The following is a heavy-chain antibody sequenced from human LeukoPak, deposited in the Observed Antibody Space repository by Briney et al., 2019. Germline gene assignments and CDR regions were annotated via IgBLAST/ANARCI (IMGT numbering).Heavy chain of an antibody. CDR3: ARGRTGVDTAMADAFDY. D-gene: IGHD5-18*01. Sequence: ASVKVSCKASGYTFTSYGISWVRQAPGQGLEWMGWISAYNGNTNYAQKLQGRVTMTTDISTSTAYMELRSLRSDDTAVYYCARGRTGVDTAMADAFDYWGQGTLVTVSS. V-gene: IGHV1-18*04. CDR1: GYTFTSYG. CDR2: ISAYNGNT. J-gene: IGHJ4*02.